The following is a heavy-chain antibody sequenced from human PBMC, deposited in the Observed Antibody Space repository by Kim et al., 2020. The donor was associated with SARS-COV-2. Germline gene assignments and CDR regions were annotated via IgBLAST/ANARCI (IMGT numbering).Heavy chain of an antibody. CDR3: AREWGLGVVTPGAFDI. Sequence: SLRSRVTISVDTSKNQFSLKLSSVTAADTAVYYCAREWGLGVVTPGAFDIWGQGTMVTVSS. D-gene: IGHD2-21*02. V-gene: IGHV4-31*02. J-gene: IGHJ3*02.